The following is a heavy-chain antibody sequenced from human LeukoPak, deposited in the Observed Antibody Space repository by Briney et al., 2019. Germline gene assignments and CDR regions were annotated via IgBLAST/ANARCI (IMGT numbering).Heavy chain of an antibody. V-gene: IGHV3-7*01. CDR2: IKQDGSEK. Sequence: PGGSLRLSCAASGFTFSDYYMSWIRQAPGKGLEWVANIKQDGSEKYYVDSVKGRFTISRDNAKNSLYLQMNSLRAEDTAVYYCARGGGILTGYYTYYMDVWGKGTTVTVSS. J-gene: IGHJ6*03. CDR1: GFTFSDYY. CDR3: ARGGGILTGYYTYYMDV. D-gene: IGHD3-9*01.